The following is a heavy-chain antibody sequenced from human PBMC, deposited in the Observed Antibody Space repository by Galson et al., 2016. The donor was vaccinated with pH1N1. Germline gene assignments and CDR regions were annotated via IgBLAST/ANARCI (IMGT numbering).Heavy chain of an antibody. V-gene: IGHV3-7*01. CDR1: GFTFSTYW. Sequence: SLRLSCAASGFTFSTYWMTWVRQIPGKGLQWLANIKQDGSEKHYVDSVKGRFTISRDNAKNSLYLQMNSLRAEDTAVYYCARERAGAFHLWGQGTMVNVPS. CDR3: ARERAGAFHL. CDR2: IKQDGSEK. J-gene: IGHJ3*01.